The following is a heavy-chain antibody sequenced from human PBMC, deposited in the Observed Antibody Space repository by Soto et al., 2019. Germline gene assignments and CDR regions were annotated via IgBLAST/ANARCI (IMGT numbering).Heavy chain of an antibody. V-gene: IGHV1-69*13. J-gene: IGHJ6*02. CDR2: IIPTFGTA. CDR3: ASTALSLAAPRRDYYGMDV. D-gene: IGHD6-6*01. Sequence: GASVKVSCKASGGTFSSYAISWVRQAPGQGLEWMGGIIPTFGTANYAQKFQGRVTITADESTSTAYMELSSLRSEDTAVYYCASTALSLAAPRRDYYGMDVWGQGTTVTVSS. CDR1: GGTFSSYA.